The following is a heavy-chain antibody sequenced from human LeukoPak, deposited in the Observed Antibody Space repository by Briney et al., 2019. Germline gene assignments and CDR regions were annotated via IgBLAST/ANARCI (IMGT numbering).Heavy chain of an antibody. J-gene: IGHJ4*02. CDR1: GGSINSSGYS. Sequence: SETLSLTCTVSGGSINSSGYSWGWIRQPPGKGLEWIGRIHTSGDTNYNPSLKSRVTMSVDTSKNQFSLNLNSVTAADTAVYYCARGPPPDFDYWGQGTLVTVSS. CDR2: IHTSGDT. V-gene: IGHV4-39*07. CDR3: ARGPPPDFDY.